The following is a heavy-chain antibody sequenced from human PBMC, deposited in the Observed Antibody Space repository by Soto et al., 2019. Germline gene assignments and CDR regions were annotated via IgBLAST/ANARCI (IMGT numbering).Heavy chain of an antibody. CDR3: SKDLLAGQQLVIPWFHP. CDR1: GFAFSSFN. CDR2: IFNRSSQI. J-gene: IGHJ5*02. D-gene: IGHD1-26*01. V-gene: IGHV3-21*01. Sequence: ELQLVESGGGLVRPGGSLRLSCTASGFAFSSFNMNWVRQAPGKGLEWVSSIFNRSSQIYYADSVKGRFTISRDDANNSLLLQMIGLSVVETAVYYCSKDLLAGQQLVIPWFHPWGQGTLVTVSS.